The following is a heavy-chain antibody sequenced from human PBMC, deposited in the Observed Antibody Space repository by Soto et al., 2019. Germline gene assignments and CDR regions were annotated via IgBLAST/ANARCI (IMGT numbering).Heavy chain of an antibody. CDR2: ISSSITTV. Sequence: EVRLVESGGGLVQPGGSLRLSCAASGFTFSSYAMNWVRQAPGKGLEWVSYISSSITTVYYADSVKGPFTISRDNAQTSLYLQINSLRDEDTAVSYCARNRRYADYSLYYWGQGTLGTVSS. J-gene: IGHJ4*02. D-gene: IGHD4-17*01. V-gene: IGHV3-48*02. CDR3: ARNRRYADYSLYY. CDR1: GFTFSSYA.